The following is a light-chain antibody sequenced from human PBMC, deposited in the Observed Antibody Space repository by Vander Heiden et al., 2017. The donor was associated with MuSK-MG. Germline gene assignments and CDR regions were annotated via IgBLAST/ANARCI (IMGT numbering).Light chain of an antibody. CDR2: GAS. V-gene: IGKV3-15*01. CDR3: QQYNNWPGLT. Sequence: VMTQSPATLSVSPRERATLSCRASHSVSSNLAWYQQKPGQAHRLLIYGASTRDTGIPARFSGGGSGTEFILTISSLQSEDFAVYYCQQYNNWPGLTFGGGTKVEIK. CDR1: HSVSSN. J-gene: IGKJ4*01.